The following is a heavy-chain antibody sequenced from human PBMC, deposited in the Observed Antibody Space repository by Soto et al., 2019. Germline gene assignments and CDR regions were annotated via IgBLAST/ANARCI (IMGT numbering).Heavy chain of an antibody. CDR3: AKEDIVVVPAASPGAFDI. Sequence: QVQLQESGPGLVKPSQTLSLTCTVSGGSISSGGYYWSWIRQHPGKGLEWIGYIYYSGSTYYNPSIKSRVTTSVDTSRNQFTLKLSSVTAADTAVYYCAKEDIVVVPAASPGAFDIWGQGTMVTVSS. CDR1: GGSISSGGYY. CDR2: IYYSGST. J-gene: IGHJ3*02. V-gene: IGHV4-31*03. D-gene: IGHD2-2*01.